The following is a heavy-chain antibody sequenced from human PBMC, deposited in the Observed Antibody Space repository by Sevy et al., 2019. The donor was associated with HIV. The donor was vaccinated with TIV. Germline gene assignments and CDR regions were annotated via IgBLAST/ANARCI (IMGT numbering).Heavy chain of an antibody. CDR1: GFTFSNYW. J-gene: IGHJ4*02. Sequence: GGSLRLSCAASGFTFSNYWMSWVRQAPGKGLEWVANIKQDGSEKYYVDSVKGRFTISGDNAKNSRYLQMNSLRAEDTAVYYYARPYRTDPFYYSGSGGYYYPSYFDYWGQGTLVTVSS. CDR2: IKQDGSEK. V-gene: IGHV3-7*01. D-gene: IGHD3-22*01. CDR3: ARPYRTDPFYYSGSGGYYYPSYFDY.